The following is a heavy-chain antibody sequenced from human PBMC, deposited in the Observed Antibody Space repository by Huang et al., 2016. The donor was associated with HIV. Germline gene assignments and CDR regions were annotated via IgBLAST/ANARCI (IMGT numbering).Heavy chain of an antibody. CDR1: GGTFSSYA. Sequence: QVQLVQSGAEVRKPGSSVKVSCKPSGGTFSSYAINWVRQAPGQGLEWMGGIIPSFGSANDAQKFQDRVTIPADESTSTAYMELSRLRSEDTAVYYCARDPDPYDSSGYFVRYFDYWGQGTLVTVSS. V-gene: IGHV1-69*19. J-gene: IGHJ4*02. D-gene: IGHD3-22*01. CDR2: IIPSFGSA. CDR3: ARDPDPYDSSGYFVRYFDY.